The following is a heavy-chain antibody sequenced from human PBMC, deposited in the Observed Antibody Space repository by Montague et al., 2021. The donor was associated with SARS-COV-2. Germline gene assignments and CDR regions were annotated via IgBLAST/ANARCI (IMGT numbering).Heavy chain of an antibody. D-gene: IGHD6-19*01. J-gene: IGHJ6*02. V-gene: IGHV3-9*01. Sequence: SLRLSCAASGFTFDDYAMHWVRQAPGKGLAWVSGISWNSGSIGYADSVKGRFTISRDNAKNSLYLQMNSLRAEDTALYYCAKTTGSGWSPKYYYGMDVWGQGTTVTVSS. CDR2: ISWNSGSI. CDR1: GFTFDDYA. CDR3: AKTTGSGWSPKYYYGMDV.